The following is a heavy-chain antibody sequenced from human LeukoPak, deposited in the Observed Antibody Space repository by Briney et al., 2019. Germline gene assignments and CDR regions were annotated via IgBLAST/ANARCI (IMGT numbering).Heavy chain of an antibody. CDR1: GYSFSTYS. CDR3: ARSFYDSSGYPNFDY. CDR2: ISTGSSYI. V-gene: IGHV3-21*01. Sequence: GSLRLSCAASGYSFSTYSMNWVRQAPGKGLEWVSFISTGSSYIYYADSVKGRFTISRDNAKKSLYPQMNSLRAEDTAVYFCARSFYDSSGYPNFDYWGQGTLVTVSS. D-gene: IGHD3-22*01. J-gene: IGHJ4*02.